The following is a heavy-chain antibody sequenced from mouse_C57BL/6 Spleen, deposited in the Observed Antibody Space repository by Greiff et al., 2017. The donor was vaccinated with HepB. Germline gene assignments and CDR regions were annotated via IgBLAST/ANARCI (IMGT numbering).Heavy chain of an antibody. J-gene: IGHJ1*03. V-gene: IGHV1-64*01. CDR3: ARAGGSSGYVDFDV. D-gene: IGHD3-2*02. CDR1: GYTFTSYW. Sequence: QVHVKQPGAELVKPGASVKLSCKASGYTFTSYWMHWVKQRPGQGLEWIGMIHPNSGSTNYNEKFKSKATLTVDKSSSTAYMQLSSLTSEDSAVYYCARAGGSSGYVDFDVWGTGTTVTVSS. CDR2: IHPNSGST.